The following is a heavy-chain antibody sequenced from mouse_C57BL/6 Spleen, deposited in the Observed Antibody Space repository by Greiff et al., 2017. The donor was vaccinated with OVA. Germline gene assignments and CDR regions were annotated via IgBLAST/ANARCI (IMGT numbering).Heavy chain of an antibody. D-gene: IGHD2-12*01. CDR2: IDPSDSDT. Sequence: QVQLQQPGAELVRPGSSVKLSCKASGYTFTSYWMHWVKQRPIQGLEWIGNIDPSDSDTHYNQKFKDKATLTVDKSSSTAYMQLSSLTSEDSAVYYCARLVTEAMDYWGQGTSVTVSS. V-gene: IGHV1-52*01. CDR3: ARLVTEAMDY. CDR1: GYTFTSYW. J-gene: IGHJ4*01.